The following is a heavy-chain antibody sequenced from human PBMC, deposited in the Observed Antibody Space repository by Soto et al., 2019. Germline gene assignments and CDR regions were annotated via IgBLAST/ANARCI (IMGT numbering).Heavy chain of an antibody. CDR3: ARTPTP. Sequence: SETLSLTCTVSGGSVNNNDYYWSWIRQPPGKGLEWIGYIYHSGSTYYNPSLKSRVTISVDRSKNQFSLKLSSVTAADTAVYYCARTPTPWGQGTLVTVSS. CDR1: GGSVNNNDYY. V-gene: IGHV4-30-2*01. CDR2: IYHSGST. J-gene: IGHJ5*02. D-gene: IGHD1-26*01.